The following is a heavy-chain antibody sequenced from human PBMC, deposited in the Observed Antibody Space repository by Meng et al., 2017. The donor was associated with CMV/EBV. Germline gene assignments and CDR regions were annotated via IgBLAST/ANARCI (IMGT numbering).Heavy chain of an antibody. CDR2: IYWDDDK. J-gene: IGHJ4*02. V-gene: IGHV2-5*02. D-gene: IGHD6-13*01. CDR1: GFSLSTRGVG. CDR3: ARIAAAGRFDY. Sequence: HITLKESGPTLVKPPPSLTLTCTFSGFSLSTRGVGVGWIRQPPGKALEWLALIYWDDDKRYSPSLKSRLTITKDTSKNQVVLTMTNMDPVDTATYYCARIAAAGRFDYWGQGTLVTVSS.